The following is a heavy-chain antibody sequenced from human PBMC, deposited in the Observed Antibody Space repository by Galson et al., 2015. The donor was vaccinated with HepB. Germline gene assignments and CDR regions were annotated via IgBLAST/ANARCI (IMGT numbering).Heavy chain of an antibody. D-gene: IGHD3-22*01. V-gene: IGHV3-23*01. CDR3: AKGRGYPPYYFDY. J-gene: IGHJ4*02. Sequence: SLRLSCAASGFTFSSYAMSWVRQAPGKGLEWVSAISGSGGSTYYADSVKGRFTISRDNSKNTLYLQMNSLRAEDTAVYYCAKGRGYPPYYFDYWGQGTLVTVSS. CDR2: ISGSGGST. CDR1: GFTFSSYA.